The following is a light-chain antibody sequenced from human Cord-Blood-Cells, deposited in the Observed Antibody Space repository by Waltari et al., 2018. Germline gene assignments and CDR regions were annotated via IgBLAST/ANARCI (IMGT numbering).Light chain of an antibody. CDR3: CSYAGSSTFDWV. Sequence: QSALTQPASVSGSPGQSITISCTGTSSDVGSYNLVSWYHKHPGKAPKLMIYEFSKRPSGVSNRFSGSKSGNTASLTISGLQAEDEADYYCCSYAGSSTFDWVFGGGTKLTVL. V-gene: IGLV2-23*02. CDR2: EFS. J-gene: IGLJ3*02. CDR1: SSDVGSYNL.